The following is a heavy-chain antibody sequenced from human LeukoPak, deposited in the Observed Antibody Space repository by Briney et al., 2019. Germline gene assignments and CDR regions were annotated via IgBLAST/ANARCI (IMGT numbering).Heavy chain of an antibody. D-gene: IGHD2-15*01. Sequence: GGSLRLSCAASGFTFSSYSMNWVPHAPGKGLEWVSSISSSSRYMYYADSVRGRFTMSRDNAKNSLYLQMNSLRAEDTAVYYCARGDDGLLREKVWFDPWGQGTLVTVSS. J-gene: IGHJ5*02. CDR3: ARGDDGLLREKVWFDP. CDR2: ISSSSRYM. CDR1: GFTFSSYS. V-gene: IGHV3-21*01.